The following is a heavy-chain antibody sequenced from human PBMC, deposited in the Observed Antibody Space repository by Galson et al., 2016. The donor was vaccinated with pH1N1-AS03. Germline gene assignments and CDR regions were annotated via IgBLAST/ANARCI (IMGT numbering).Heavy chain of an antibody. CDR3: TALDF. CDR1: GFSLSTRGVG. V-gene: IGHV2-5*02. J-gene: IGHJ4*02. CDR2: LYWDDDE. Sequence: PALVKPTQTLTLTCTFSGFSLSTRGVGVGWLRQPPGKAPEWLALLYWDDDERYSPSLKNRASLTKDTSKNQVILTMTNMDPEDTALYYCTALDFWGQGTLVTVAS.